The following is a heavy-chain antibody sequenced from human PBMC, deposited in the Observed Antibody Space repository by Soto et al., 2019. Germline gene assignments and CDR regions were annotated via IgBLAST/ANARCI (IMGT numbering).Heavy chain of an antibody. J-gene: IGHJ6*02. CDR1: GGSISSSSYY. CDR3: ARGHCSSTSCFFYWNDYYSDVMYF. Sequence: SETLSLTCTVSGGSISSSSYYWGWIRQPPGKGLEWIGSIYYSGSTYYNPSLKSRVTISVDTSKNQFSLKLSSVTAADTAVYYCARGHCSSTSCFFYWNDYYSDVMYFSTQRTTVTVS. D-gene: IGHD2-2*01. CDR2: IYYSGST. V-gene: IGHV4-39*01.